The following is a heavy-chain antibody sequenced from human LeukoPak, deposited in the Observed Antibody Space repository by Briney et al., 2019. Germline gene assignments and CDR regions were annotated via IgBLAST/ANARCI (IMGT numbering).Heavy chain of an antibody. V-gene: IGHV4-39*07. Sequence: PSETLSLTCTVSGGSISSSSYYWGWIRQPPGKGLEWIGSIYYSGSTYYNPSLKSRVTISVDTSKNQFSLKLSSVTAADTAVYYCARDSVETYCSSTSCYSRMGSRYNWFDPWGQGTLVTVSS. J-gene: IGHJ5*02. D-gene: IGHD2-2*02. CDR1: GGSISSSSYY. CDR3: ARDSVETYCSSTSCYSRMGSRYNWFDP. CDR2: IYYSGST.